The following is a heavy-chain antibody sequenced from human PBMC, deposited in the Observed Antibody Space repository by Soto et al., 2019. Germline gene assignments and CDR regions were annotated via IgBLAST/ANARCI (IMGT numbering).Heavy chain of an antibody. V-gene: IGHV1-3*05. CDR1: GYTFSSYV. CDR2: INAGNGNT. J-gene: IGHJ4*02. Sequence: QVQLVQSGAEEKKPAASVKVSCKASGYTFSSYVMDGVHEPPGQRLEWMGWINAGNGNTKYSQKYQGRVTITRDTSASTAYMELSSLRSEDTAVYYCARGGPPIDYWGQGTLVTVSS. CDR3: ARGGPPIDY. D-gene: IGHD3-10*01.